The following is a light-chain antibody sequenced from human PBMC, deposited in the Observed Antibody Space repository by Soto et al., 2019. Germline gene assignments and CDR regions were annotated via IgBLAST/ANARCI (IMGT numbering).Light chain of an antibody. Sequence: QSALTQPASVSGSPGQSITISCTGTSSNVRGYNYVSWYQHHPGKAPKLIIYDVSNRPSGVSHRFSGSKSGNTASLTISGLQAEDEADYYCSAYTITSAVVFGGGTKLTVL. CDR2: DVS. CDR1: SSNVRGYNY. CDR3: SAYTITSAVV. V-gene: IGLV2-14*01. J-gene: IGLJ2*01.